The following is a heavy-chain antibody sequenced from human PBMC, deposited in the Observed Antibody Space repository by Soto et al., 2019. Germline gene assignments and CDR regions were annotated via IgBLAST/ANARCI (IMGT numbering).Heavy chain of an antibody. CDR2: TNHSGST. Sequence: PSETLSLTCAVYGGSFSGYYWSWIRQPPGKGLEWIGETNHSGSTNYNPSLKSRVTISVDTSKNQFSLKLSSVTAADTAVYYCARLIVVVTAMPAFDIWGQGTMVTVSS. CDR1: GGSFSGYY. V-gene: IGHV4-34*01. D-gene: IGHD2-21*02. CDR3: ARLIVVVTAMPAFDI. J-gene: IGHJ3*02.